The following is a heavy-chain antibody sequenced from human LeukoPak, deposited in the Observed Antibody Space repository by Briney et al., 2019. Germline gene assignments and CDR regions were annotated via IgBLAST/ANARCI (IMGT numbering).Heavy chain of an antibody. Sequence: GGSLRLSCAASGFTFSSYAMNWVRQAPGKGLEWVSGISGSGGSTNYADSVGGRFTVSRDNSNNTVYLQMNSLRADDTAVYYCAKDARRDGYSYDYWGQGTLVTVSS. J-gene: IGHJ4*02. D-gene: IGHD5-24*01. CDR1: GFTFSSYA. V-gene: IGHV3-23*01. CDR3: AKDARRDGYSYDY. CDR2: ISGSGGST.